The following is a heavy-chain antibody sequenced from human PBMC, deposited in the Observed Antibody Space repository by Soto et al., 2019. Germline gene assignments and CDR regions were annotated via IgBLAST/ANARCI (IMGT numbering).Heavy chain of an antibody. CDR1: GFTFSSYA. CDR3: ARRRSSCSDY. CDR2: ISYDGSNK. Sequence: GGSLRLSCAASGFTFSSYAMHWVRQAPGKGLEWVAVISYDGSNKYYADSVKGRFTISRDNSKNTLYLQMNSLRAEDTAVYYCARRRSSCSDYWGQGTLVTVSS. D-gene: IGHD6-13*01. J-gene: IGHJ4*02. V-gene: IGHV3-30-3*01.